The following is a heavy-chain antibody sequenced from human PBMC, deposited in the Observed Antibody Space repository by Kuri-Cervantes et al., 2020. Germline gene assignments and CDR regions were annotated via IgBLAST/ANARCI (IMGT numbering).Heavy chain of an antibody. V-gene: IGHV1-2*02. CDR3: ARAGITMIPGLRPDAFDI. D-gene: IGHD3-22*01. J-gene: IGHJ3*02. CDR2: INPSGGST. CDR1: GYTFTSYY. Sequence: ASVKVSCKASGYTFTSYYMHWVRQAPGQGLEWMGIINPSGGSTNYAQKFQGRVTMTRDTSISTAYMELSRLRSDDTAVYYCARAGITMIPGLRPDAFDIWGQGTMVTVSS.